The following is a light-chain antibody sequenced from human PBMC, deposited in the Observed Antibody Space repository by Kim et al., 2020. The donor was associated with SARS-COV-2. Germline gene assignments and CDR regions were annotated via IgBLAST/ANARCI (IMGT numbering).Light chain of an antibody. J-gene: IGLJ2*01. CDR2: EVS. CDR1: SSDVGSYKL. Sequence: QSITISCTGTSSDVGSYKLVSWYQQHPGKAPKLMIYEVSKRPSGVSNRFSGSKSGNTASLTISGLQAEDEADYYCCSYAGSSTSVVFGGGTQLTVL. CDR3: CSYAGSSTSVV. V-gene: IGLV2-23*02.